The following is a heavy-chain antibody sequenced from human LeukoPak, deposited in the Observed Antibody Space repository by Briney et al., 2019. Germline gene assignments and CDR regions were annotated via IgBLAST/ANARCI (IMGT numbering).Heavy chain of an antibody. J-gene: IGHJ5*02. CDR3: ARLLVVESRFDP. V-gene: IGHV4-4*07. CDR1: DGSINSDF. CDR2: IYASGST. Sequence: SETLSFTCTVSDGSINSDFWSGIRQPAGKGVEDVGSIYASGSTNYNPSLKSRVTMSGDTSKNQFSLKLTSVTAADTAVYYCARLLVVESRFDPWGQGTLVTVSS. D-gene: IGHD2-15*01.